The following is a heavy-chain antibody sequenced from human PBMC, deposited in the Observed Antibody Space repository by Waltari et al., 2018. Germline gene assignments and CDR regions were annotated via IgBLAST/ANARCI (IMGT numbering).Heavy chain of an antibody. J-gene: IGHJ6*03. V-gene: IGHV3-23*04. CDR3: AKDEGAAAGYYYYYMDV. CDR2: IRGSGGST. Sequence: EVQLVESGGGLVQPGGSLRLSCAASGFTFSSYAMSWVRQAPGRGLEWVSAIRGSGGSTYYVDSVKGRFTISRDNSKNTLYLQMNSLRAEDTAVYYCAKDEGAAAGYYYYYMDVWGKGTTVTVSS. D-gene: IGHD6-13*01. CDR1: GFTFSSYA.